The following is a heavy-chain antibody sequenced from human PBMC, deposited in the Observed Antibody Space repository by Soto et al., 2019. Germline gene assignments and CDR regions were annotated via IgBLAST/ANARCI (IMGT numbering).Heavy chain of an antibody. V-gene: IGHV1-18*01. CDR3: ARDLTGRYYVSGSKYYYYYYMDV. D-gene: IGHD3-10*01. J-gene: IGHJ6*03. Sequence: QVQLVQSGAEVKKPGASVKVSCKASGYTFTSYGISWVRQAPGQGLEWMGWISAYNGNTNYAQKLQGRVTMTTDTSTSTAYMELRSLRSDDTAVYYCARDLTGRYYVSGSKYYYYYYMDVWGKGSTVTVSS. CDR2: ISAYNGNT. CDR1: GYTFTSYG.